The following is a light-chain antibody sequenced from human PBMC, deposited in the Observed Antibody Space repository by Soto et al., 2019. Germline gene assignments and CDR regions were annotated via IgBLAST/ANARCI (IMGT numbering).Light chain of an antibody. CDR2: DVS. V-gene: IGLV2-11*01. Sequence: QSALTQPRSVSGSPGQSVTISCSGTSSDVGGYNYVSWYQQHPGKAPKLMIYDVSKWPSGVPDRFSDSKSGNTASLTISGLQAEDEADYYCCSYAGSYPWVFGGGTKVTVL. CDR1: SSDVGGYNY. J-gene: IGLJ3*02. CDR3: CSYAGSYPWV.